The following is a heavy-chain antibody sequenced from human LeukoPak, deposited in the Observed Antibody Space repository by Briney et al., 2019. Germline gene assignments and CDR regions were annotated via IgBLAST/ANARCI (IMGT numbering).Heavy chain of an antibody. CDR2: INPNRGGA. CDR1: GYTYTNYH. J-gene: IGHJ4*02. Sequence: GASVKVSCKASGYTYTNYHLHWVRQAPGQGLEWMGLINPNRGGANLAHKFQDRVTITTDEYTHTAYMELSSLRSEDTVVYYCARRVAPVGGTDYGDYFHDRGQGSLVPVSS. V-gene: IGHV1-2*01. CDR3: ARRVAPVGGTDYGDYFHD. D-gene: IGHD4-17*01.